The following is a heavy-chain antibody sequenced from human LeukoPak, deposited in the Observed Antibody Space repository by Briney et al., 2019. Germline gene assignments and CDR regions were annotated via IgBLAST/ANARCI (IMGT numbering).Heavy chain of an antibody. D-gene: IGHD5-12*01. CDR3: ATGRDIVATTP. V-gene: IGHV4-59*01. J-gene: IGHJ5*02. CDR2: IYYNGRT. CDR1: GGSISSYY. Sequence: PSETLSLTCTVSGGSISSYYWSWIRQPPGKGLEWIGYIYYNGRTNYNPSLKSRVTISLDTSKNQFSLKLTSVTAADTAVYYCATGRDIVATTPWGQGTLVTVSS.